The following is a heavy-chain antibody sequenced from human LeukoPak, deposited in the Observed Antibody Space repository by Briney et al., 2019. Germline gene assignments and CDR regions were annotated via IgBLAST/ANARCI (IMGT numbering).Heavy chain of an antibody. D-gene: IGHD6-13*01. CDR1: GYTFIGYY. CDR3: ARGPPGSSWYDY. V-gene: IGHV1-2*02. CDR2: INPNSGGT. J-gene: IGHJ4*02. Sequence: ASVKVSCKASGYTFIGYYMHWVRQAPGQGLEWMGWINPNSGGTNYAQKFQGRVTMTRDTSISTAYMELSRLRSDDTAVYYCARGPPGSSWYDYWGQGTLVTVSS.